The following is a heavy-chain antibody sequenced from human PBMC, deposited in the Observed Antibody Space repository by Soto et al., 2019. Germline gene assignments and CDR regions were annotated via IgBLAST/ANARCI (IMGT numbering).Heavy chain of an antibody. CDR1: GYSFTSYW. CDR2: IYPGDSDT. D-gene: IGHD6-13*01. CDR3: ARPTLKIAADDAFDI. Sequence: GESLKISCKGSGYSFTSYWIGWVRQMPGKGLEWMGIIYPGDSDTRYSPSFQGQVTISADKSISTAYLQWSSLKASDTAMYYCARPTLKIAADDAFDIWGQGTMVTVSS. J-gene: IGHJ3*02. V-gene: IGHV5-51*01.